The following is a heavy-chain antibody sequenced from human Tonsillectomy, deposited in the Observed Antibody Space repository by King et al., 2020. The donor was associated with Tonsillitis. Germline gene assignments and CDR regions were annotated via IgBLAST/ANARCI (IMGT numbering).Heavy chain of an antibody. CDR1: GFTFSSYG. D-gene: IGHD3-3*01. V-gene: IGHV3-30*18. CDR3: AKDLNYDFWSGYFDY. Sequence: QLVQSGGGVVQPGRSLRLSCAASGFTFSSYGMHWVRQAPGKGLEWVAVISYDGSNKYYADSVKGRFTISRDNSKNTLYLQMNSLRAEDTAVYYCAKDLNYDFWSGYFDYGGQGTLVTVSS. CDR2: ISYDGSNK. J-gene: IGHJ4*02.